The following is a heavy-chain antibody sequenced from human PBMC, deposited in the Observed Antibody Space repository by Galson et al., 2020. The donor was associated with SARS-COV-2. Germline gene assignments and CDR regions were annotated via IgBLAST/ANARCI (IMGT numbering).Heavy chain of an antibody. V-gene: IGHV4-39*01. CDR2: IYYSGST. CDR1: GGSISSSSYY. Sequence: SETLSLTCTVSGGSISSSSYYWGWIRPPPGKGLEWIGNIYYSGSTYYNPSVQSRVTIFADMSKNQISLKLSSVTAADTAVYYCASRGRWELPADYWGQGTLVTVSS. D-gene: IGHD1-26*01. J-gene: IGHJ4*02. CDR3: ASRGRWELPADY.